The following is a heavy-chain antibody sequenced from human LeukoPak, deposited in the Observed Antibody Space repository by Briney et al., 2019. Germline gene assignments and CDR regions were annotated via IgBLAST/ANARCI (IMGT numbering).Heavy chain of an antibody. D-gene: IGHD3-10*01. CDR3: ARDLYYYGSGSYYNVPAPSYYMDV. V-gene: IGHV1-2*02. CDR1: GYTFTGYY. Sequence: ASVKVSCKASGYTFTGYYMHWVRQAPGQGLEGMGWINPNSGGTNYAQKFQGRVTMTRDTSISTAYMELSRLRSDVTAVYYCARDLYYYGSGSYYNVPAPSYYMDVWGKGTTVTVSS. J-gene: IGHJ6*03. CDR2: INPNSGGT.